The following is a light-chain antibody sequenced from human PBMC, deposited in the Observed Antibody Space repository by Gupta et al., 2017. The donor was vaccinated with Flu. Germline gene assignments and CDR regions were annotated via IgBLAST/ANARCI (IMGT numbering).Light chain of an antibody. CDR3: QQEGSSPLT. V-gene: IGKV3-20*01. J-gene: IGKJ5*01. Sequence: GTLSLSPGERATLSCRASQSVRSSYLAWYQQKPGQAPRLLIYGASSSATGIPDRFSGSGSGTDFTLTISRLEPEDFAVYYCQQEGSSPLTFGQGTRMEIK. CDR2: GAS. CDR1: QSVRSSY.